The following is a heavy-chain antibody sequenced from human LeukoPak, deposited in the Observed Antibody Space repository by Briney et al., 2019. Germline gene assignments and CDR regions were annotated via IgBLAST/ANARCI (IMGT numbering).Heavy chain of an antibody. CDR2: ISWNSGSI. J-gene: IGHJ4*02. V-gene: IGHV3-9*01. D-gene: IGHD2-2*01. CDR3: AKSSVTRYCSSTNCKHFDF. CDR1: GFTFSDYY. Sequence: RTGGSLRLSCAASGFTFSDYYMSWIRQAPGKGLEWVSGISWNSGSIGYADSVKGRFTISRDNAKSSLYLQMNSLRAEDTALYYCAKSSVTRYCSSTNCKHFDFWGQGTLVTVSS.